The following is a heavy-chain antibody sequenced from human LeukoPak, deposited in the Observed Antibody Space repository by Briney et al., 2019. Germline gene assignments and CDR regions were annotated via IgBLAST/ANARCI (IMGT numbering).Heavy chain of an antibody. CDR2: INRGGST. V-gene: IGHV4-34*01. D-gene: IGHD2-2*01. J-gene: IGHJ4*02. Sequence: PSETLSLTCAVSGGSFSDYYWTWIRQPPGKGLEWIGEINRGGSTNSTPSLKSRVTISVDTSKNQFSLKVSSVTAADTAVYYCARVPVYCSSTSGSFDYWGQGTLVTVSS. CDR1: GGSFSDYY. CDR3: ARVPVYCSSTSGSFDY.